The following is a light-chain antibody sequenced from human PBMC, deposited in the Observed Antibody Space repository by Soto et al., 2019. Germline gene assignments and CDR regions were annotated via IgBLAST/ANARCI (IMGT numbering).Light chain of an antibody. Sequence: AIRMTQSPSSLSASIGDRVTITWRASHVVSNYLAWYQQKPGKAPKALIYASSFLQSGGPSRFSRSLSGTDFRRTIIFRQSEDFATYSVQHYYSDPYTFGQGT. CDR1: HVVSNY. V-gene: IGKV1-8*01. J-gene: IGKJ2*01. CDR3: QHYYSDPYT. CDR2: ASS.